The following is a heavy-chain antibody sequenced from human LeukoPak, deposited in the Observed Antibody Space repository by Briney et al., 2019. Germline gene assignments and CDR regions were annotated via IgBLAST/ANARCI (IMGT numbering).Heavy chain of an antibody. V-gene: IGHV5-51*01. CDR2: IYPGVSDT. J-gene: IGHJ4*02. CDR3: ARLGTRSLRAVPSTTEFDY. CDR1: GYRFTSYW. Sequence: GASLKTSCKASGYRFTSYWGAWGRLIPGKVVKWVRLIYPGVSDTTYRPFFEGQITISADKSITTAYLQWSSLKASDTAMYYCARLGTRSLRAVPSTTEFDYWGQGTLVTVSS. D-gene: IGHD6-19*01.